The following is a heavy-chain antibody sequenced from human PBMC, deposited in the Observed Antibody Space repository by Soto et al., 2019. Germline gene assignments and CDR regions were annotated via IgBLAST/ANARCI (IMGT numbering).Heavy chain of an antibody. CDR3: AKGRYDFWSPYYFDS. CDR1: GLNFDDFA. V-gene: IGHV3-9*01. D-gene: IGHD3-3*01. CDR2: ITWNSRVL. Sequence: PGGSLRLSCVGTGLNFDDFAMDWVRQAPGKGLEWVSGITWNSRVLAYADSVKGRFTISRDNARNSLYLQMDSLRDEDTALYYCAKGRYDFWSPYYFDSWGQGTLVTVSS. J-gene: IGHJ4*02.